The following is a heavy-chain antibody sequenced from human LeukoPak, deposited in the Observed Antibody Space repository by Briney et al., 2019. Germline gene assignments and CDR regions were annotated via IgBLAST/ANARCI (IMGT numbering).Heavy chain of an antibody. J-gene: IGHJ5*02. CDR3: ARHAAVEGSSGWSPLWWFDP. V-gene: IGHV4-59*08. D-gene: IGHD6-19*01. CDR2: MHHSGST. CDR1: GGSIRSYY. Sequence: SETLSLTCTVSGGSIRSYYWSWIRQPPGKGLEWVGYMHHSGSTKHNPYLKSRVTISVDTSKSQFSLKLSSVTAADTAVYYCARHAAVEGSSGWSPLWWFDPWGQGTLVTVSS.